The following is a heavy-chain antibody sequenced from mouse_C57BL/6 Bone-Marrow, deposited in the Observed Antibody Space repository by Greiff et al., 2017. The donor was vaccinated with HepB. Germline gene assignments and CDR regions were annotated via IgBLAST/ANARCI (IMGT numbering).Heavy chain of an antibody. V-gene: IGHV1-50*01. CDR2: IDPSDSDT. CDR1: GYTFTSYW. CDR3: ARPYDKYLYYFDN. D-gene: IGHD5-1-1*01. J-gene: IGHJ2*01. Sequence: QVQLQQPGAELVKPGASVKLSCKASGYTFTSYWMQGVKQRPGQGLEWIGEIDPSDSDTNYNQKFKGKATLTVDTSSSTAYMQLSSLTSEDSAVYYCARPYDKYLYYFDNWGQGATLPVSS.